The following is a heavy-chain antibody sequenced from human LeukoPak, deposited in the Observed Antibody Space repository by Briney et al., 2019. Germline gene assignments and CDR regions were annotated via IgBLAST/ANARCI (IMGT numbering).Heavy chain of an antibody. CDR2: INHSGST. CDR3: ARVSVAYYFDY. CDR1: GGSFSGYY. J-gene: IGHJ4*02. Sequence: SETLSLTCAVYGGSFSGYYWSWIRQPPGKGLEWIGEINHSGSTNYNPSLKSRVTISVDTSKNQFSLKLSSVTAADTAVYYCARVSVAYYFDYWGQETLVTVSS. D-gene: IGHD2-15*01. V-gene: IGHV4-34*01.